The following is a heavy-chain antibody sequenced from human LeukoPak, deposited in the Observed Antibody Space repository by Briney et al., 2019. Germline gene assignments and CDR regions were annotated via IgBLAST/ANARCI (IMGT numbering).Heavy chain of an antibody. V-gene: IGHV3-21*01. CDR1: GFTFSVYS. CDR2: IGSSGVYI. CDR3: ARGGNTLGVYWYFDL. D-gene: IGHD1-14*01. J-gene: IGHJ2*01. Sequence: GESLRLSCAASGFTFSVYSMTRVRQAPGKGLEWVSSIGSSGVYIYYADSVKGRFTTSRDNAKESLYLQMNSLRAEDTAVYYCARGGNTLGVYWYFDLWGRGTLVTVSS.